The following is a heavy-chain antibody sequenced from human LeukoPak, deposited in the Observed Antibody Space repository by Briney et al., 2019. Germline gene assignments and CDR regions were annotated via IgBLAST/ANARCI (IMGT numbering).Heavy chain of an antibody. CDR3: ARVRSRGYSYGYGRSWFDP. D-gene: IGHD5-18*01. V-gene: IGHV4-34*01. Sequence: SETLSLTCAVYGGSFSGYYWSWIRQPPGKGLEWIGEINHSGSTNYNPSLKSRVTISVDTSKNQFSLKLSSVTAADTAVYYCARVRSRGYSYGYGRSWFDPWGRGTLVTVSS. CDR1: GGSFSGYY. J-gene: IGHJ5*02. CDR2: INHSGST.